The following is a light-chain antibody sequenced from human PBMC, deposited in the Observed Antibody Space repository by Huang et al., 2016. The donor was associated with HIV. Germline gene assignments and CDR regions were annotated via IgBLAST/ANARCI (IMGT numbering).Light chain of an antibody. CDR3: QQYNNWPPRT. Sequence: EIVMTQSPATLSVSPGERATLSCRASQSVSSNLAWYQQIPGQAPRLLIYEASTRATGIPARFSASGAGTDFTLTIRSLQSEDFAVYYCQQYNNWPPRTFGGGTKVAIK. J-gene: IGKJ4*01. CDR2: EAS. V-gene: IGKV3-15*01. CDR1: QSVSSN.